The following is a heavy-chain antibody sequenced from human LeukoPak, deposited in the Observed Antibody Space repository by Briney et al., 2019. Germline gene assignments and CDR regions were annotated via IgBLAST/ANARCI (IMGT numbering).Heavy chain of an antibody. J-gene: IGHJ4*02. D-gene: IGHD6-19*01. CDR1: GYTFTSYY. CDR3: ARASRIYSSGWSYFDY. Sequence: GASVKVSCKASGYTFTSYYMHWVRQAPGQGLEWMGIINPSGGSTSYAQKFQGRVTMTRDASTSTVYMELSSLRSEDTAVYYCARASRIYSSGWSYFDYWGQGTLVTVSS. V-gene: IGHV1-46*03. CDR2: INPSGGST.